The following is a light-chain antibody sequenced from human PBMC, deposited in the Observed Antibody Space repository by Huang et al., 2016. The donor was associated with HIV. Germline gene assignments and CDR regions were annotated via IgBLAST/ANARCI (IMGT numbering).Light chain of an antibody. V-gene: IGKV3-11*01. J-gene: IGKJ4*01. CDR1: QSVSSY. CDR2: DAS. Sequence: EILLTQSPVTLSLSPGERATLSCRASQSVSSYLAWYQQKPGQAPRLLIYDASNRATGIPARFSGSGSGTDFTLTISNLEPEDFAVYYCQQRSNWPLTFGGGTKVEI. CDR3: QQRSNWPLT.